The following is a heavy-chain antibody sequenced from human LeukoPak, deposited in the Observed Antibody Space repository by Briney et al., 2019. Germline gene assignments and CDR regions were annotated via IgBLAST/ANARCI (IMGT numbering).Heavy chain of an antibody. V-gene: IGHV4-34*01. CDR1: GGSFSGYY. D-gene: IGHD6-19*01. J-gene: IGHJ6*02. CDR3: ARALAVAGMGRYYYYGMDV. Sequence: SETLSLTCAVYGGSFSGYYWSWIRQPPGKGLEWIGEINHSGSTNYNPSLKSRVTISVDTSKNQSSLKLSSVTAADTAVYYCARALAVAGMGRYYYYGMDVWGQGTTVTVSS. CDR2: INHSGST.